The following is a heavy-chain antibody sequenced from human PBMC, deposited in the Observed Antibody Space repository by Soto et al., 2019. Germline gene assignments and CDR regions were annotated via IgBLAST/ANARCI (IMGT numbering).Heavy chain of an antibody. D-gene: IGHD1-26*01. CDR1: GFTFRNYD. V-gene: IGHV3-23*01. J-gene: IGHJ4*02. Sequence: EVLLLESGGGLVQPGGSLRLSCAASGFTFRNYDLHWVRQAPGKGLEWVSFLSGSGGGTYYADSVKGRFTVSRDNSNNTLYLQMNSVRAEDTAVYYCATLGPTRLLASWGQGTLVTVSS. CDR3: ATLGPTRLLAS. CDR2: LSGSGGGT.